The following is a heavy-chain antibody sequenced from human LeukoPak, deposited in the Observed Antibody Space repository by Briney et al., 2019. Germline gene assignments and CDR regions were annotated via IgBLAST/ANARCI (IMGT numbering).Heavy chain of an antibody. CDR3: AKGFYDSGAIIGS. CDR2: INPNSGGT. Sequence: ASVKVSCKASGYTFTGYYMHWVRQAPGQGLEWMGGINPNSGGTNYAQKFQGRVTMTRNTSISTAYMELSRLRSDDTAVYYCAKGFYDSGAIIGSWGQGTLVTVSS. D-gene: IGHD3-22*01. V-gene: IGHV1-2*02. CDR1: GYTFTGYY. J-gene: IGHJ4*02.